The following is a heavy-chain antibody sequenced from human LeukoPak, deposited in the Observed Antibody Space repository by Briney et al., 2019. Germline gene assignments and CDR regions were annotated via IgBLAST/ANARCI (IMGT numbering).Heavy chain of an antibody. CDR1: GFTFSNYA. J-gene: IGHJ6*03. CDR2: ISGSGGST. D-gene: IGHD3-22*01. Sequence: GSLRLSCAASGFTFSNYAMRWVRQAPGKGLEWVSAISGSGGSTYYADSVKGRFTISRDNSNNTVYLQMNSLRAEDTAVYYCAKGGEMIHYYYMDVWGKGTTVTVSS. V-gene: IGHV3-23*01. CDR3: AKGGEMIHYYYMDV.